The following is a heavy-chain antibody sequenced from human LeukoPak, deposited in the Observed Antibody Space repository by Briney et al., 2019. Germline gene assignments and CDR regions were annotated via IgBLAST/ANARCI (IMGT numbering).Heavy chain of an antibody. CDR3: ARDRLRYCSSTSCPLGSY. CDR2: IWYDGSKK. D-gene: IGHD2-2*01. Sequence: SGGSLILSCAASGFTFSSHGMHWVRQAPGKGLEWVAVIWYDGSKKYYADSVKGRFTISGDDSKNTLYLQMNSLRAEDTAVYYCARDRLRYCSSTSCPLGSYWGQGTLVTVSS. V-gene: IGHV3-33*01. CDR1: GFTFSSHG. J-gene: IGHJ4*02.